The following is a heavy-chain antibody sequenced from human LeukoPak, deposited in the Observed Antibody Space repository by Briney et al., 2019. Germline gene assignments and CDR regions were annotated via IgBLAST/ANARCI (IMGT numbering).Heavy chain of an antibody. J-gene: IGHJ4*02. CDR3: ARKLRYCGGYCYDFDY. CDR2: IYPGDSDT. Sequence: PGESLKISCKGSGYSFTSYWIGWVRQMSGKGLEWMGIIYPGDSDTRYSPSFQGQVTISADKSISTAYLQWSSLKASDAAMYYCARKLRYCGGYCYDFDYWGQGTLVTVSS. D-gene: IGHD2-21*02. V-gene: IGHV5-51*01. CDR1: GYSFTSYW.